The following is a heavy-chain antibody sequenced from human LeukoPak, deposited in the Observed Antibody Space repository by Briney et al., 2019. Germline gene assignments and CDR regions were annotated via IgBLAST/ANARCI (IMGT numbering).Heavy chain of an antibody. D-gene: IGHD6-13*01. Sequence: PGGSLRLSCAASGFTFSSYGMHWVRQAPGKGLEWVGVIRSKSAGGTTEYAASVKDRFTISRDDSKSIAYLQMNSLKTEDTAVYYCTRERGSGSWCPFDPWGQGTLVTVSS. CDR2: IRSKSAGGTT. CDR1: GFTFSSYG. V-gene: IGHV3-49*04. CDR3: TRERGSGSWCPFDP. J-gene: IGHJ5*02.